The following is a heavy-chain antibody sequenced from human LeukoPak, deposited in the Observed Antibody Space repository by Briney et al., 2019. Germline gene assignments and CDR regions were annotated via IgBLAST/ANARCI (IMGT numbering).Heavy chain of an antibody. CDR3: AVGWYYYYGMDV. CDR1: GGSISSYY. Sequence: SETLSLTCTVSGGSISSYYWSWVRQPPGKGLEWIGYIYYSGSTNYNPSLKSRVTISVEKSKKKFSLKLSSVTAADTAVYYCAVGWYYYYGMDVWGQGTTVTVSS. CDR2: IYYSGST. J-gene: IGHJ6*02. V-gene: IGHV4-59*01. D-gene: IGHD6-19*01.